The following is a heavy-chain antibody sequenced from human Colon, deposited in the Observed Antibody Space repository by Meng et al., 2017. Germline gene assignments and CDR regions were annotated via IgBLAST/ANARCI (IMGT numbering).Heavy chain of an antibody. V-gene: IGHV4-4*02. J-gene: IGHJ5*02. CDR2: IHHAGST. CDR3: SRKFTIRGPGANWLDP. Sequence: QMQTQCYGPVLRMHAVSVSFTCVGTGDAGSIISWWTRVRQPPGKELSWIVEIHHAGSTNYNPSLKSRVTISIDKSKNQFSLTLNSLTAADTAVYYCSRKFTIRGPGANWLDPWGQGTLVTVSS. D-gene: IGHD5-24*01. CDR1: GDAGSIISW.